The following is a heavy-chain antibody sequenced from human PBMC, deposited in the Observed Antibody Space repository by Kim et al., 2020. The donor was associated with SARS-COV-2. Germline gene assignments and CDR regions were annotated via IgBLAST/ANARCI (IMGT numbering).Heavy chain of an antibody. D-gene: IGHD6-19*01. CDR3: ATSPEYSSGWYYGMDV. CDR2: IIPIFGTA. Sequence: SVKVSCKASGGTFSSYAISWVRQAPGQGLEWMGGIIPIFGTANYAQKFQGRVTITADESTSTAYMELSSLRSEDTAVYYCATSPEYSSGWYYGMDVWGQGTTVTVSS. V-gene: IGHV1-69*13. CDR1: GGTFSSYA. J-gene: IGHJ6*02.